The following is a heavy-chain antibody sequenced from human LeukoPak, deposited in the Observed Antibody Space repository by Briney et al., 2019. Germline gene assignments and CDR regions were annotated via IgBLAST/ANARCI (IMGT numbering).Heavy chain of an antibody. V-gene: IGHV3-21*01. Sequence: GGSLRLSCAASGFTFSTYSMNWVRQAPGKGLEWVSSISTTSSYIYYADSVKGRFTTSRDNAQNSLYLQMNSLRAEDTAVYYCARATGSCGSASCANDASDIWGQGTMVTVSS. CDR2: ISTTSSYI. CDR1: GFTFSTYS. D-gene: IGHD2-2*01. J-gene: IGHJ3*02. CDR3: ARATGSCGSASCANDASDI.